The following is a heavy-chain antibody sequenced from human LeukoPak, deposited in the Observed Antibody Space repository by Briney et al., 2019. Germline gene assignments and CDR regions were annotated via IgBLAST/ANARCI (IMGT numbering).Heavy chain of an antibody. Sequence: GSLRLSCAASGFTFDDYGMSWVRQAPGKGLVWVSRINTDGSSTSYADSVKGRFTISRDNANNTLYLQMNSLRAEDTAVFYCARGIRSQFDPWGQGTLVTVSS. J-gene: IGHJ5*02. CDR2: INTDGSST. V-gene: IGHV3-74*01. CDR1: GFTFDDYG. D-gene: IGHD3-16*02. CDR3: ARGIRSQFDP.